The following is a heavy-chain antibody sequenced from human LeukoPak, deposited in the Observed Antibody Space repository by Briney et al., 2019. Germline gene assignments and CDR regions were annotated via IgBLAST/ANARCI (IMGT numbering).Heavy chain of an antibody. CDR1: GASISSYY. J-gene: IGHJ4*02. V-gene: IGHV4-4*07. CDR2: IYTSGST. D-gene: IGHD5-18*01. CDR3: ARGPVDTTYLGFDY. Sequence: SETLSLTCTVSGASISSYYGSWIRQPAGKGLEWIGRIYTSGSTNYNPSLKSRVTISVDKSKNQLSLKLSSVTAADTAVYYCARGPVDTTYLGFDYWGQGTLVTVSS.